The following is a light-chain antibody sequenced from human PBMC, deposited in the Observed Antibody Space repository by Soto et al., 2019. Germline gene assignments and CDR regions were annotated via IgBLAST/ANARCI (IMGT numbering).Light chain of an antibody. V-gene: IGKV3-15*01. CDR1: QSVSSN. J-gene: IGKJ1*01. CDR2: GAS. CDR3: QQYKNWPRT. Sequence: EIVMTQSPATLSVSPGDRATLSCRASQSVSSNLAWYQQKPGQAPRLLIYGASTRATGIPARFSGSVSGTELTITISSLQSEDGGVYDGQQYKNWPRTFGQGTKVDIK.